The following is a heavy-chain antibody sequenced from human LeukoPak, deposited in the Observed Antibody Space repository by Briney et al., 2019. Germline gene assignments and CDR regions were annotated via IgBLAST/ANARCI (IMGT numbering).Heavy chain of an antibody. CDR3: ARSADYDFWSGYPDYYYMDV. CDR2: IYYSGST. D-gene: IGHD3-3*01. V-gene: IGHV4-59*11. CDR1: GGPISSHY. Sequence: SETLSLTCTVSGGPISSHYWSWIRQPPGKGLEWIGYIYYSGSTNYNPSLKSRVTISVDTSKNQFSLKLSSVTAADMAVYYCARSADYDFWSGYPDYYYMDVWGKGTTVTVSS. J-gene: IGHJ6*03.